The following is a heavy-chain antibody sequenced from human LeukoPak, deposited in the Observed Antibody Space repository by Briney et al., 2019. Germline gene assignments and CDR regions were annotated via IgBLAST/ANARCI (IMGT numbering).Heavy chain of an antibody. CDR1: GGTFSSYT. Sequence: SVKVSCKASGGTFSSYTISWVRQAPGQGLEWMGRIIPILGIANYAQKFQGRVTITADKSTSTAYMELSSLRSEDTAVYYCARGNPLSIVGYDRYFDYWGQGTLVTVSS. CDR2: IIPILGIA. J-gene: IGHJ4*02. V-gene: IGHV1-69*02. CDR3: ARGNPLSIVGYDRYFDY. D-gene: IGHD1-26*01.